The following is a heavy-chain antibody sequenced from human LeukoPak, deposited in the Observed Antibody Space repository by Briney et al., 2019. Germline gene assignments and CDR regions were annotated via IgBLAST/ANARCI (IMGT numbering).Heavy chain of an antibody. V-gene: IGHV4-59*02. CDR2: LSYTGKT. CDR3: SEGYFEPFDH. J-gene: IGHJ4*02. D-gene: IGHD2/OR15-2a*01. Sequence: SETLSLTCNVSGVSVSTSHWNWIRQRPGKGLEWIGCLSYTGKTDYNPSLKSRVSISLGSSNNHFSLKLTSVTAANTAVYYCSEGYFEPFDHWGQGILVTVSS. CDR1: GVSVSTSH.